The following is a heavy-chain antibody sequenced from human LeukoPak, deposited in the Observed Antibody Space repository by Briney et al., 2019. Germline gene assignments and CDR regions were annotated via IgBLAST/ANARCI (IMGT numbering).Heavy chain of an antibody. CDR3: ATYSNYNPEHDAFDI. D-gene: IGHD4-11*01. Sequence: ASVKVSCKASGYTFTNYDINWVRQATGQGLEWMGYKNPNSGNSAYAQKFQGRVTITTDASITTAYMELSSLRSEDTAVYYCATYSNYNPEHDAFDIWGQGTMVTVSS. CDR2: KNPNSGNS. CDR1: GYTFTNYD. J-gene: IGHJ3*02. V-gene: IGHV1-8*01.